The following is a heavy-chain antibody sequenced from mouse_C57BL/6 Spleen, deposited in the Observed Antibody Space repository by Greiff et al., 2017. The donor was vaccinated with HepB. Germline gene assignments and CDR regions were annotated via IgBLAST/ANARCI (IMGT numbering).Heavy chain of an antibody. Sequence: QVQLQRPGAELVKPGASVKLSCKASGYTFTSYWMHWVKQRPGQGLEWIGMIHPNSGSTNYNEKFKSKATLTVDKSSSTAYMQLSSLTSEDSAVFYCARRPDSKSWFSYRGQGTLVTVSA. CDR2: IHPNSGST. D-gene: IGHD2-5*01. V-gene: IGHV1-64*01. CDR1: GYTFTSYW. J-gene: IGHJ3*01. CDR3: ARRPDSKSWFSY.